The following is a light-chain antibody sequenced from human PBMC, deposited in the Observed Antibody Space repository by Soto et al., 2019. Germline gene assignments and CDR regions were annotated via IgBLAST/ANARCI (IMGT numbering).Light chain of an antibody. CDR3: QQSYSTPLT. Sequence: NKITQSASSSTPTVGDSVTITRRASQGISSWLAWYQQKPGLAPKLLIYKASSLQGGVPSRFSGSRSGTDFTLTISSLQPEDLATYYCQQSYSTPLTFGEGTKVDIK. V-gene: IGKV1-12*01. CDR2: KAS. J-gene: IGKJ4*02. CDR1: QGISSW.